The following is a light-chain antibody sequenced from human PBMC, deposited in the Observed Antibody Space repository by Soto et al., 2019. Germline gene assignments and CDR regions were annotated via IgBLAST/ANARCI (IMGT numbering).Light chain of an antibody. CDR2: GAS. CDR3: QQYNNWPRIT. V-gene: IGKV3-15*01. J-gene: IGKJ1*01. Sequence: EIVMTQSPATLSLSPGERATLSCRASQSVSSNLAWYQKKPGQAPRLLVYGASTRATGIPARFSGSGSGTELTLTISSLQSEDFAVYYCQQYNNWPRITFGQGTKVDIK. CDR1: QSVSSN.